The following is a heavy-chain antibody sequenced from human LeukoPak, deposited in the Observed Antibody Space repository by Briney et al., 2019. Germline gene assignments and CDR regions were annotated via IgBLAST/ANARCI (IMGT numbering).Heavy chain of an antibody. V-gene: IGHV4-34*01. CDR3: AREYYYDSSGYAGAHFDY. D-gene: IGHD3-22*01. J-gene: IGHJ4*02. Sequence: SETLSLTCAVYGGSFSGYYWSWIRQPPGKGLEWIGEINHSGSTNYNPSLKSRVTISGDTSKNQFSLKLSSVTAADTAVYYCAREYYYDSSGYAGAHFDYWGQGTLVTVSS. CDR1: GGSFSGYY. CDR2: INHSGST.